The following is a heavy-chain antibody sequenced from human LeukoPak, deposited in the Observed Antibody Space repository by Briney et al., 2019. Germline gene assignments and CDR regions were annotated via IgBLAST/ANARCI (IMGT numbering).Heavy chain of an antibody. CDR1: GGSISSYY. CDR2: IYHSGST. J-gene: IGHJ5*02. CDR3: DREDRNWMGQIWFDP. V-gene: IGHV4-59*01. D-gene: IGHD1-1*01. Sequence: SETLSLTCTVSGGSISSYYWSWIRQPPGKGLEWIAYIYHSGSTNYNPSLKSRVTISLDTSKNQFSLKLISMIAAEAAVDYFDREDRNWMGQIWFDPWGQGTLVTVSS.